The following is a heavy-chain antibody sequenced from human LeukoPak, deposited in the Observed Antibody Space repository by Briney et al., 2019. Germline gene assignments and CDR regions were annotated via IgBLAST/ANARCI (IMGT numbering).Heavy chain of an antibody. CDR1: GGSINSNY. V-gene: IGHV4-59*08. D-gene: IGHD2-8*02. Sequence: PSETLSLTCAVSGGSINSNYWGWIRQPPAKGLQWIGDIYYTGKINYNPSLKSRVTITLDTSKDHLSLNLTAVLAADTAIYYWVRRDTGGNYFAHWGQGILVTVSS. CDR3: VRRDTGGNYFAH. J-gene: IGHJ4*02. CDR2: IYYTGKI.